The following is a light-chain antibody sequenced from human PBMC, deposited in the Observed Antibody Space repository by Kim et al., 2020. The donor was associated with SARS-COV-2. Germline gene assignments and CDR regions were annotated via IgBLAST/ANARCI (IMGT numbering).Light chain of an antibody. J-gene: IGKJ5*01. V-gene: IGKV1-16*02. CDR1: QDISNY. CDR3: QQYHSYPIT. Sequence: AYVGNRVTIPCRASQDISNYLAWFQQKPGKAPKTLIYGASSLHIGVPSKFSGSGSGTDFTLTISSLQPEDFATYYCQQYHSYPITFGQGTRLEIK. CDR2: GAS.